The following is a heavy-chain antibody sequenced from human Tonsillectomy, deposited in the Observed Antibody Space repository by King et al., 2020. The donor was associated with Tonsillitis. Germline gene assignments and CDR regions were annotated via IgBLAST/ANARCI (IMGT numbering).Heavy chain of an antibody. D-gene: IGHD4-23*01. CDR1: GGFISSSSYY. J-gene: IGHJ4*02. CDR3: HFGGRPPY. Sequence: LQLQESGPGLVKPSETLSLTCDVSGGFISSSSYYWGWVRQPPGRGLEWIGNIYFSGGTYYNPSLKTRATVSVDTSKNQFSLSLTSVTAADTAVYYCHFGGRPPYWVQGTLVTVSS. V-gene: IGHV4-39*01. CDR2: IYFSGGT.